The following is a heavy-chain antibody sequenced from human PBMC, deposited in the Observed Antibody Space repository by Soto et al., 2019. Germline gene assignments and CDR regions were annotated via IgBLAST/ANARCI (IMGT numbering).Heavy chain of an antibody. Sequence: TSATLSLTCAVSGGSISCGGYSWSWIRPPPGKGLEWIGYIYHSGSTYYNPSLKSRVTISVDKSKNQFCLTLNSVTAADTAVYYCARVAVAAAAPFDPWGQGTLVTVSS. J-gene: IGHJ5*02. V-gene: IGHV4-30-2*01. CDR2: IYHSGST. D-gene: IGHD6-13*01. CDR1: GGSISCGGYS. CDR3: ARVAVAAAAPFDP.